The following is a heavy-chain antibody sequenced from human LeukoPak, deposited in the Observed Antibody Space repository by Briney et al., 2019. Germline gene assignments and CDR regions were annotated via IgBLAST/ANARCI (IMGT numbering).Heavy chain of an antibody. Sequence: PSQTLSLTCTVSGDPISDGAYYWSWLRQPAGKGLEWIGRIYAGGRTNYNPSLKSRVTISVDTSKNQFSLRLSSVTAADTAVYYCARGIDSGGYQHKGFGPWGQGTLVTVSS. V-gene: IGHV4-61*02. J-gene: IGHJ5*02. D-gene: IGHD3-22*01. CDR3: ARGIDSGGYQHKGFGP. CDR1: GDPISDGAYY. CDR2: IYAGGRT.